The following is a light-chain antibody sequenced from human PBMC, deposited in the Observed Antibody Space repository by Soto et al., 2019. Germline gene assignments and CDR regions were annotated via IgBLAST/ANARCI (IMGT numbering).Light chain of an antibody. V-gene: IGKV3-11*01. Sequence: EIVLTQSPATLSLSPGERATLSCRASQSVSSYLAWYQQKPGQAPRLLIYDASNRATCIPARFSGSGSGTDFTLTISSLEPEDFAVYSCQQRSNWPLTFGPGTKVDIK. CDR3: QQRSNWPLT. J-gene: IGKJ3*01. CDR1: QSVSSY. CDR2: DAS.